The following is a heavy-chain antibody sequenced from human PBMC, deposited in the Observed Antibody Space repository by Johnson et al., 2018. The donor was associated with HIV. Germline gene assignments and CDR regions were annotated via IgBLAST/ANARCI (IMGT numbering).Heavy chain of an antibody. J-gene: IGHJ3*02. CDR3: AREELWFGELYHAFDI. CDR2: IWYDGSNK. Sequence: QVQLVESGGGVVQPGRSLRLSCAASGFTFSSYGMHWVRQAPGKGLEWVAVIWYDGSNKYYADSVKGRFTISRDNAKNSLYLQMNSLRAEDTAVYYCAREELWFGELYHAFDIWGQGTMVTVSS. V-gene: IGHV3-33*01. D-gene: IGHD3-10*01. CDR1: GFTFSSYG.